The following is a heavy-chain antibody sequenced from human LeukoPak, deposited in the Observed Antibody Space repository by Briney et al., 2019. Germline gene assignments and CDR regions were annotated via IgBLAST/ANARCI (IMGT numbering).Heavy chain of an antibody. CDR1: GYSISSGYY. CDR2: IYHSGST. D-gene: IGHD2-2*01. V-gene: IGHV4-38-2*01. Sequence: SETLSLTCDVSGYSISSGYYWGWIRQPPGKGLEWIGSIYHSGSTYYNPSLKSRVTISVDTSKNQFSLKLSSVTAADTAVYYCARVKYQLLPFDPWGQGTLVTVSS. J-gene: IGHJ5*02. CDR3: ARVKYQLLPFDP.